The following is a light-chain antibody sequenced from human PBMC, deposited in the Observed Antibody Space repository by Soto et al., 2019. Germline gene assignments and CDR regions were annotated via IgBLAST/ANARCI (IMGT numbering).Light chain of an antibody. CDR3: ASNTPTWV. CDR1: NSDIGTHNS. Sequence: QSALTQPASVSGSPGQSISISCSGTNSDIGTHNSVSWYRQHPGQAPKLIIYEVSKRPSGISNRFSGSKSANTASLTISGLQADDEVDYFCASNTPTWVFGGGTQLTVL. J-gene: IGLJ3*02. V-gene: IGLV2-14*03. CDR2: EVS.